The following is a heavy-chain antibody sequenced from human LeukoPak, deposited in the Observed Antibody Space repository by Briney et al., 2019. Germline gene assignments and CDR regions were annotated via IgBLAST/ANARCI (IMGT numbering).Heavy chain of an antibody. CDR3: ARVDSGSYHFLFDY. CDR2: INPNSGGT. Sequence: ASVKVSCQASGYTFTGYYIHWVRQAPGKGLEWMGWINPNSGGTNYAQKFQGGVTMTRDTSISTAYMELSRLRSDDTAVYYCARVDSGSYHFLFDYWGQGTLVTVSS. D-gene: IGHD1-26*01. J-gene: IGHJ4*02. V-gene: IGHV1-2*02. CDR1: GYTFTGYY.